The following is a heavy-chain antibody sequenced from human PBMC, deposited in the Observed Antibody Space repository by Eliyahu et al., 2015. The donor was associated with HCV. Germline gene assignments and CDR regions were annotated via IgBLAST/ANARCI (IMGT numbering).Heavy chain of an antibody. CDR3: ARFSREHHSDYYYYYYMDV. Sequence: QVQLQESGPGLVKASETLSLTCTVSGGSISGDYWSWIRQPPGKGLEWIGHIYYSGSTNYNPSLQSRLTISTDTSKSQFSLKLSSVTAADTAVYYCARFSREHHSDYYYYYYMDVWGKGTTVTVSS. V-gene: IGHV4-59*01. J-gene: IGHJ6*03. CDR1: GGSISGDY. CDR2: IYYSGST. D-gene: IGHD5-24*01.